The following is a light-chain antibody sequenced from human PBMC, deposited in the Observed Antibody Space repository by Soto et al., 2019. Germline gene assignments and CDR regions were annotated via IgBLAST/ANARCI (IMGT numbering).Light chain of an antibody. Sequence: EIVLTQSPATLSLSPGERATLSCRASQSVSSSLAWYQQKPGQAPRLLIYDASNRATGIPARFSGSRSGTDFTLTISSLEPEDFAVYYCQQRSNWPPFTFGHGTKVDIK. V-gene: IGKV3-11*01. CDR1: QSVSSS. J-gene: IGKJ3*01. CDR2: DAS. CDR3: QQRSNWPPFT.